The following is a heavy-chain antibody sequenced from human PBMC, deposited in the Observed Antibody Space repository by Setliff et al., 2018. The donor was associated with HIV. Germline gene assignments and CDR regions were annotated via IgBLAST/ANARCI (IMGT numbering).Heavy chain of an antibody. CDR1: RSTFNSHT. CDR3: VRGVQSPPHYSYYYMDV. D-gene: IGHD3-3*01. V-gene: IGHV1-69*02. Sequence: SVQVSCKASRSTFNSHTINWVRQAPGQGLDWMGRIIPILGVVNYAQRFQGKVTITADKSTSTAYMELTSLRFDDTAMYYCVRGVQSPPHYSYYYMDVWGEGTMVTVSS. J-gene: IGHJ6*03. CDR2: IIPILGVV.